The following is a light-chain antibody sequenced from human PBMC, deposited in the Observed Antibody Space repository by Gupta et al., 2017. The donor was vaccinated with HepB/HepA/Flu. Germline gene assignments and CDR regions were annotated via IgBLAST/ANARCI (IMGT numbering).Light chain of an antibody. CDR3: QQYNNWPIA. CDR1: QSVSSN. V-gene: IGKV3-15*01. J-gene: IGKJ5*01. Sequence: MVLTQSPATLSVSPGERATIPCRASQSVSSNLAWYQHKPGKAPKLLIYGASTRDTGVPARFSGSGSGTEFTLSITSLQSEDFASYSCQQYNNWPIAFGQGTRV. CDR2: GAS.